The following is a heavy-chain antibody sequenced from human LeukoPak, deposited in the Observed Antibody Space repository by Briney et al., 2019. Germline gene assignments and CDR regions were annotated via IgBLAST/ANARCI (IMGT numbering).Heavy chain of an antibody. Sequence: GRSLRLSCAASGFTFSSYAMHWVRQAPGKGLEWVAVISYDGSNKYYADSVKGRFTISRDNSKNTLYLQMNSLRAEDTAVYYCARDLQSMVSGDLIFWGQGTMATVSS. CDR1: GFTFSSYA. D-gene: IGHD2-21*01. CDR3: ARDLQSMVSGDLIF. J-gene: IGHJ3*01. CDR2: ISYDGSNK. V-gene: IGHV3-30*04.